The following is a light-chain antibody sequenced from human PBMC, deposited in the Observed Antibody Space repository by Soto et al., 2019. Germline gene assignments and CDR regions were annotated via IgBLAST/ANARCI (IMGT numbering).Light chain of an antibody. CDR3: QQYGSSRA. CDR1: QSVSSSY. CDR2: GAS. Sequence: EIVLTQSPGTLSLSPVERATLSCRASQSVSSSYLAWYQQKPGQAPRLLIYGASSRATGIPDRFSGSGSGTDFTLTISRLEPEDFAVYYCQQYGSSRALGPGTKVDIK. V-gene: IGKV3-20*01. J-gene: IGKJ3*01.